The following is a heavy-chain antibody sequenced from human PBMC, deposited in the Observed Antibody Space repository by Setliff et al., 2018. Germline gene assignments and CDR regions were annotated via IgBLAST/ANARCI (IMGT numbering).Heavy chain of an antibody. V-gene: IGHV4-38-2*01. CDR2: IYHSGST. CDR1: GYSISSGYY. Sequence: PSETLSLTCAVSGYSISSGYYWGWIRQPPGKGLEWIGNIYHSGSTYYNPSLKSRVTISVDTSKNQFSLKLSSVTAADTAVYCCVRQGADTGSNYDKYFRHWGQGTLVTVSS. J-gene: IGHJ1*01. D-gene: IGHD1-26*01. CDR3: VRQGADTGSNYDKYFRH.